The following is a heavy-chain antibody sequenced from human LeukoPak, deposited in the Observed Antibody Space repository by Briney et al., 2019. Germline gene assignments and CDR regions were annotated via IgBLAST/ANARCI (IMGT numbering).Heavy chain of an antibody. CDR3: AKRDYGDSPGDY. Sequence: QPGGSLRLSCAASGFTFSSYGMHWVRQAPGRGLEWVAFIRYDGSNKYYADSVKGRFTISRDNSKNTLYLQMNSLRAEDTAVYYCAKRDYGDSPGDYWGQGTLVTVSS. V-gene: IGHV3-30*02. CDR1: GFTFSSYG. J-gene: IGHJ4*02. CDR2: IRYDGSNK. D-gene: IGHD4-17*01.